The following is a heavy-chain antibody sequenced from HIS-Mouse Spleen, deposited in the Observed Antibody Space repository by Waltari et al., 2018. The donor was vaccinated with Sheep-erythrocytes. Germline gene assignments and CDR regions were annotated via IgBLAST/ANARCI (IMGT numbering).Heavy chain of an antibody. CDR3: ARDSTSDAFDI. V-gene: IGHV3-21*01. D-gene: IGHD6-6*01. J-gene: IGHJ3*02. CDR1: GFTFSSYS. CDR2: ISSSSSYI. Sequence: EVQLVESGGGLGKPGRSLRLSCAASGFTFSSYSMHWVRKAPGKGLEWVSSISSSSSYIDYTDAVKSRFTISSDNDKNVLYRQMNSLRAEDTAVYYCARDSTSDAFDIWGQGTMVTVSS.